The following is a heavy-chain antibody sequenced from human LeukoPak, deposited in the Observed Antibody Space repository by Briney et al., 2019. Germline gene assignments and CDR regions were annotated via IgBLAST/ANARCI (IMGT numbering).Heavy chain of an antibody. V-gene: IGHV3-74*01. J-gene: IGHJ6*02. CDR1: GFTFDDYG. Sequence: GGSLRLSCAASGFTFDDYGMSWVRQAPGKGLVWVSRISGDRSSTSYADSVQGRFTISRDNAKNTLYLQMNSLRAEDTAVYYCARNYYYYYGLDVWGQGTPVTVSS. CDR3: ARNYYYYYGLDV. CDR2: ISGDRSST.